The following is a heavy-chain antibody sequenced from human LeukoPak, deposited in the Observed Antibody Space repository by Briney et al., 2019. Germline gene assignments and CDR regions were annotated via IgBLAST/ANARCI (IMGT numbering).Heavy chain of an antibody. J-gene: IGHJ2*01. CDR3: ARGYCSSTSCYPPDWYFDL. CDR1: GFTFSDYY. D-gene: IGHD2-2*01. V-gene: IGHV3-11*01. Sequence: GGSLRLSCAASGFTFSDYYMSWIRQAPGKGLEWVSYISSSGSTIYYADSVKGRFTISRDNAKNSLYLQMNSLRVEDTAVYYCARGYCSSTSCYPPDWYFDLWGRGTLVTVPS. CDR2: ISSSGSTI.